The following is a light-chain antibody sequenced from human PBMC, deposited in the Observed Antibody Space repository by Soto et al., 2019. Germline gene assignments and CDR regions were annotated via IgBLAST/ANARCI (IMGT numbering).Light chain of an antibody. CDR3: QQFNSYPQT. CDR2: DAS. J-gene: IGKJ5*01. V-gene: IGKV1-13*02. CDR1: QGISSA. Sequence: AIQLTQSPSSLSASVGDRVTITCRASQGISSALAWYQQKPGKAPKLLIYDASSLESGVPSRSSGSGSGTDFTLTLSSLQPEDFASYYCQQFNSYPQTFCQGTRLEIK.